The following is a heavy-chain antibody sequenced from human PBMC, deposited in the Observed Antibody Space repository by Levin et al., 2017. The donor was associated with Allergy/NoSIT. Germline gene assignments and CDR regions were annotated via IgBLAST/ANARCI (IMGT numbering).Heavy chain of an antibody. CDR3: AREYDSSGYYARYFDL. J-gene: IGHJ2*01. V-gene: IGHV1-69*13. Sequence: ASVKVSCKASGGTFSSYAISWVRQAPGQGLEWMGGIIPIFGTANYAQKFQGRVTITADESTSTAYMELSSLRSEDTAVYYCAREYDSSGYYARYFDLWGRGTLVTVSS. D-gene: IGHD3-22*01. CDR1: GGTFSSYA. CDR2: IIPIFGTA.